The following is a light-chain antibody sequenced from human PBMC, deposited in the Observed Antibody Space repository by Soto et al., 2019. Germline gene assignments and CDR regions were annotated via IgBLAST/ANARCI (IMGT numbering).Light chain of an antibody. CDR3: QVCGSSPPWT. CDR2: GAT. Sequence: EIVLTQSPGTLSLSPGERATFSCRASQSVSSSYLNWYQQKPGQAPRLLIYGATSRATGIPDRFSGSGSGADFTLTISRLEPEDFAVYYCQVCGSSPPWTFGQGTKVEIK. J-gene: IGKJ1*01. V-gene: IGKV3-20*01. CDR1: QSVSSSY.